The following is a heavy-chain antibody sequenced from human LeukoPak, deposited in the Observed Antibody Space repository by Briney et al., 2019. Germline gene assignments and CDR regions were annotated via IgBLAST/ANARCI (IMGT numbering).Heavy chain of an antibody. D-gene: IGHD3-9*01. CDR1: GYSLIEVA. Sequence: ASVNDSCKVSGYSLIEVAMRWVRQAPGKGLEWVGSFDPEDGEDGETHYAQKFQGRVTMTEDASTDTAYMELTSLSSEDTALYYCAMTDRYAGRPFEYSGPGALVTVSS. CDR3: AMTDRYAGRPFEY. V-gene: IGHV1-24*01. CDR2: FDPEDGEDGET. J-gene: IGHJ4*01.